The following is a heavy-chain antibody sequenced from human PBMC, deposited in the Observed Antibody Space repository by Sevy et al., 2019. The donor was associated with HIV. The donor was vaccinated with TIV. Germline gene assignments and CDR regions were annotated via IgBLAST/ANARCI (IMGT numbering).Heavy chain of an antibody. V-gene: IGHV4-59*01. Sequence: SETLSLTCTVSGGSISSYYWSWIRQPPGNGLEWIGYIYYSGSTNYNPSLKSRFTISVDTSKNQFSLKLSSVTAADTAVYYCARGYYYDSSGYPIPKNWFDPWGQGTLVTVSS. J-gene: IGHJ5*02. CDR1: GGSISSYY. CDR3: ARGYYYDSSGYPIPKNWFDP. CDR2: IYYSGST. D-gene: IGHD3-22*01.